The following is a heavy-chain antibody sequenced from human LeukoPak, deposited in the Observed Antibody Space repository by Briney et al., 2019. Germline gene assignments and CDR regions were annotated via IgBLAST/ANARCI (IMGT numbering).Heavy chain of an antibody. J-gene: IGHJ3*02. CDR1: GFTFSSYA. V-gene: IGHV3-30-3*01. D-gene: IGHD4-17*01. Sequence: PGGSLRLSCAASGFTFSSYAMHWVRQAPGKGLEWVAVISYDGSNKYYADSVKGRFTISRDNSKNTLYLQMNSLRAEDTAVHYCARGKCDYDGCSAFDIWGQGTMVTVSS. CDR3: ARGKCDYDGCSAFDI. CDR2: ISYDGSNK.